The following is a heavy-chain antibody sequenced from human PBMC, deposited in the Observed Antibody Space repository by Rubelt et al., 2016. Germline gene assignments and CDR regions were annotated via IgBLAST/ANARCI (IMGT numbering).Heavy chain of an antibody. D-gene: IGHD3-22*01. CDR2: INSDGSSN. V-gene: IGHV3-74*01. J-gene: IGHJ4*02. CDR1: GFTFSSYW. Sequence: EVQLVESGGGLVQPGGSLRLSCGASGFTFSSYWMHWVRQAPGKGLVWVSRINSDGSSNSYADSVKGRFTISRDNAKNLVNLRMKSLRAEDTAVYYCARDFRSNNGIYYSDYWGQGTLVTVSS. CDR3: ARDFRSNNGIYYSDY.